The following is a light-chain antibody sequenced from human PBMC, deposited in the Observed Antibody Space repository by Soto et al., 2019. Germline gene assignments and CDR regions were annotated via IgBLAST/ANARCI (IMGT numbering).Light chain of an antibody. J-gene: IGLJ3*02. CDR3: SSYTSSSTPWV. CDR1: STDIDNYSF. V-gene: IGLV2-14*01. CDR2: EVS. Sequence: QSALTQPASVSGSPGQSITISCSGTSTDIDNYSFVSWYQQHPGQAPKLMIYEVSNRPSGVSNRFSGSKSGSTASLTISGLQAEDEADYYCSSYTSSSTPWVFGGGTKLTVL.